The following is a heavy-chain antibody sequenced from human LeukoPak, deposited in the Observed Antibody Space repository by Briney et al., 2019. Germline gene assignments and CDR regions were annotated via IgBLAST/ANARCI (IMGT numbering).Heavy chain of an antibody. CDR1: GFTFSSFW. CDR3: ARARYNSSWYTPPPKLYFDN. V-gene: IGHV3-7*01. D-gene: IGHD6-13*01. CDR2: INEDASEK. Sequence: PGGSLRLSCAASGFTFSSFWMTWVRQAPGKGLEWVANINEDASEKYYVDSVKGRFTISRDNAKKSLFLQMNRLRAEDTAAYYCARARYNSSWYTPPPKLYFDNWGHGTLVTVS. J-gene: IGHJ4*01.